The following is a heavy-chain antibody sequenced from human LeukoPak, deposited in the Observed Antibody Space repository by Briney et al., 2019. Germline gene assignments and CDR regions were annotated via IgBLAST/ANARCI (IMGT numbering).Heavy chain of an antibody. CDR1: GGSISSGGYY. D-gene: IGHD3-10*01. J-gene: IGHJ4*02. CDR2: IYYSGST. Sequence: SETLSLTCTVSGGSISSGGYYWSWIRQHPGKGLEWIGYIYYSGSTSYNPSLKSRVTISVDTSKNQFSLNLSSVTAADTAVYYCARTRQGASTIRGVTFDCWGQGTLVTVSS. V-gene: IGHV4-31*03. CDR3: ARTRQGASTIRGVTFDC.